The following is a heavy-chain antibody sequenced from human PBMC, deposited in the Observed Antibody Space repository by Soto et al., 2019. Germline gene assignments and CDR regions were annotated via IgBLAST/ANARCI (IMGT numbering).Heavy chain of an antibody. CDR1: GGSISSGGYS. Sequence: SETLSLTCAVSGGSISSGGYSWSWIRQPPGKGLEWIGYIYHSGSTYYNPSLKSRVTISVDTSKNQFSLKLSSVTAADTAVYYCARHTPAISISDHWGQGALVTVSS. CDR2: IYHSGST. V-gene: IGHV4-30-2*01. CDR3: ARHTPAISISDH. J-gene: IGHJ4*02. D-gene: IGHD2-15*01.